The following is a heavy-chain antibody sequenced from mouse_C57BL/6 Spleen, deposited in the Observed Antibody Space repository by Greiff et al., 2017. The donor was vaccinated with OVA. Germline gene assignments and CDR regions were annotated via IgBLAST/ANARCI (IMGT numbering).Heavy chain of an antibody. D-gene: IGHD4-1*01. CDR1: GYSITSGYY. V-gene: IGHV3-6*01. Sequence: VQLKQSGPGLVKPSQSLSLTCSVTGYSITSGYYWNWIRQFPGNKLEWMGYISYDGSNNYNPSLKNRISITRDTSKNQFFLKLNSVTTEDTATYYCARWSPKTGAMDYWGQGTSVTVSS. J-gene: IGHJ4*01. CDR2: ISYDGSN. CDR3: ARWSPKTGAMDY.